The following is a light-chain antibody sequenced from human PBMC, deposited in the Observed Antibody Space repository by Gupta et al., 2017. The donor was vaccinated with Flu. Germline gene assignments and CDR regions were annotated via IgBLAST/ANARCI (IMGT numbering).Light chain of an antibody. Sequence: SPSTLSASIGDRVTITCRASQSIGYWLAWYQQKPGRAPKLLISKASSLESGVPSTFSGSGSETEFTLTISSLQPDDFATYYCQQYNSYWTFGQGTKVEIK. CDR3: QQYNSYWT. CDR1: QSIGYW. CDR2: KAS. J-gene: IGKJ1*01. V-gene: IGKV1-5*03.